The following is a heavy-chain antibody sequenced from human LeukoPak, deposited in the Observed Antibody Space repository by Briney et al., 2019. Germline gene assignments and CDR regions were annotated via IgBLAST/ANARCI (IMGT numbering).Heavy chain of an antibody. Sequence: GGSLRLSCAASGFTFSSYGMHWVRQAPGKGLEWVAVISYDGSNKYYADSVKGRFTISRDNSKNTLYLQMNSLRAEDTAVCYCAKDAFDIWGQGTMVTLSS. CDR2: ISYDGSNK. J-gene: IGHJ3*02. CDR1: GFTFSSYG. CDR3: AKDAFDI. V-gene: IGHV3-30*18.